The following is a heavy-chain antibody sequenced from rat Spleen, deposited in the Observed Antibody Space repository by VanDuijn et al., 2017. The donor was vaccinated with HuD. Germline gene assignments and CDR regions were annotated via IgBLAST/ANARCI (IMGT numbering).Heavy chain of an antibody. CDR1: GFSLISYG. V-gene: IGHV2S61*01. CDR3: ASVGGWERGFAY. CDR2: IWGDGST. Sequence: QVQLKESGPGLVQPSQTLSLTCNVSGFSLISYGVNWVRQPPGKGLEWMGGIWGDGSTKYNSALKSRLSISRDTSKSQVLLEMNSLQTEDTAMYFCASVGGWERGFAYWGRGTLVTVSS. J-gene: IGHJ3*01. D-gene: IGHD5-1*01.